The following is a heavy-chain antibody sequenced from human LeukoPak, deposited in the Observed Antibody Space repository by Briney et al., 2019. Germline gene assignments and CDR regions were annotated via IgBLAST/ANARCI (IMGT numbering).Heavy chain of an antibody. J-gene: IGHJ6*02. CDR1: GYTFTGYY. CDR2: INPNSGGT. Sequence: ASVKVSCKASGYTFTGYYMHWVRQAPGQGLEWMGWINPNSGGTNYAQKFQGRVTMTRDTSTSTVYMELSSLRSEDTAVYYCARSQHYYDILPGQGYYYGMDVWGQGTTVTVSS. V-gene: IGHV1-2*02. D-gene: IGHD3-9*01. CDR3: ARSQHYYDILPGQGYYYGMDV.